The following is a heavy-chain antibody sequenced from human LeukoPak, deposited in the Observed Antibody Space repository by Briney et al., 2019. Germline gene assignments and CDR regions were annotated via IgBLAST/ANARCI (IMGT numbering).Heavy chain of an antibody. CDR3: ARVVTRLREGDYYYDLDV. D-gene: IGHD3-16*01. CDR1: GYTFSNYI. J-gene: IGHJ6*02. CDR2: INAVNGNT. V-gene: IGHV1-3*01. Sequence: ASVKVSCEASGYTFSNYIIHWVRQAPGQGLEWMGWINAVNGNTEYSQKFQGRVTNTRDTSASTAYMDLSSLRSEDTAVYYCARVVTRLREGDYYYDLDVWGQGTTVTVSS.